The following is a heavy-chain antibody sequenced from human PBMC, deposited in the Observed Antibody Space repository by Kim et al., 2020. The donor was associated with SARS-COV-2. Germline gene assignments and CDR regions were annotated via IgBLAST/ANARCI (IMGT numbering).Heavy chain of an antibody. CDR1: GGTFSSYA. Sequence: SVKVSCKASGGTFSSYAISWVRQAPGQGLEWMGGIIPIFGTANYAQKFQGRVTITADESTSTAYMELSSLRSEDTAVYYCASVEEGSGYDPDYYGMDVWDQGTTVTVSS. CDR3: ASVEEGSGYDPDYYGMDV. CDR2: IIPIFGTA. J-gene: IGHJ6*02. D-gene: IGHD5-12*01. V-gene: IGHV1-69*13.